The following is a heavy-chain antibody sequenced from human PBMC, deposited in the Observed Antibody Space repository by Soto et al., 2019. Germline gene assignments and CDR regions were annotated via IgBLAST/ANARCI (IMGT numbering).Heavy chain of an antibody. CDR3: ARDRWFDP. Sequence: QVQLQESGPGLVKPSETLSLTCTVSGGSVSSGSHYWSWIRQPPGKGLEWIGYSYYSGSTNYNPSLKSRVTISADTSKNQFSLKLSSVTAADTAVYYCARDRWFDPWGQGTLVTVSS. V-gene: IGHV4-61*01. CDR2: SYYSGST. CDR1: GGSVSSGSHY. J-gene: IGHJ5*02.